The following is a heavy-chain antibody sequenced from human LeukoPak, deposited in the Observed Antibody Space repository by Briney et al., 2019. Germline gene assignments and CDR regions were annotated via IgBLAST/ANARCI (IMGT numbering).Heavy chain of an antibody. CDR2: INQDGSEK. CDR3: ARDGVAAGLYFDL. CDR1: GFTFTEYW. D-gene: IGHD6-13*01. Sequence: PGGSLRLSCAASGFTFTEYWMNWVRQAPGKRLEWVASINQDGSEKYYVDSVKGRFTISRDNAQNSLYLQMSYLRAEDTAMFYCARDGVAAGLYFDLWGQGTLVTVSS. J-gene: IGHJ4*02. V-gene: IGHV3-7*01.